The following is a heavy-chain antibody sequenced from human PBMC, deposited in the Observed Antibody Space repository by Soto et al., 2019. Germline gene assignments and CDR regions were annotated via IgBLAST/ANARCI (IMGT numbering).Heavy chain of an antibody. CDR3: VKDLVEEQLVRDYYYYGMDV. J-gene: IGHJ6*02. Sequence: PGGSLRLSCSASGFTFSSYAMHWVRQAPGKGLEYVSAISSNGGSTYYADSVKGRFTISRDNSKNTLYLQMSSLRAEDTAVYYCVKDLVEEQLVRDYYYYGMDVWGQGTTVTVSS. CDR1: GFTFSSYA. CDR2: ISSNGGST. V-gene: IGHV3-64D*08. D-gene: IGHD6-13*01.